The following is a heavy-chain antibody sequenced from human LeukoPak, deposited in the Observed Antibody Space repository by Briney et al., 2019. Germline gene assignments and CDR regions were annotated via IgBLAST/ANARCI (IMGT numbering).Heavy chain of an antibody. J-gene: IGHJ4*02. V-gene: IGHV4-59*01. CDR1: GGSISSYY. CDR2: IYYSGST. CDR3: SRVHSSSWYYFDY. D-gene: IGHD6-13*01. Sequence: SETLSLTCTVSGGSISSYYWSWIRQPPGKGLEWIGYIYYSGSTNYNPSLKSRVTISVDTSKNQFSLKLSSVTAADTAVYYCSRVHSSSWYYFDYWGQGTLVTVSS.